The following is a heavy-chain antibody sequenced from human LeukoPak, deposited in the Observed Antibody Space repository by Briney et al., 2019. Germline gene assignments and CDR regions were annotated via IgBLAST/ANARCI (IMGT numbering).Heavy chain of an antibody. CDR2: ISSGGSPI. CDR1: GFTLSNYN. J-gene: IGHJ4*02. D-gene: IGHD4-23*01. V-gene: IGHV3-48*02. CDR3: ARDPSGYGGNLYYFDS. Sequence: GGSLRLSCAASGFTLSNYNMNWVRQAPGKGLEWVSYISSGGSPIYYAGSVKGRFTISKDNAKNSLYLQMSSLRDEDTAVYYCARDPSGYGGNLYYFDSWGQGTLVTVSS.